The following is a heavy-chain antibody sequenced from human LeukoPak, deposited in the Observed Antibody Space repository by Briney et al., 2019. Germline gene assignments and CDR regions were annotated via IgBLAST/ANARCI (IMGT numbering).Heavy chain of an antibody. D-gene: IGHD6-13*01. CDR3: ARVSDIAAAFDY. J-gene: IGHJ4*02. Sequence: GGSLRLSCAASGFTFSSYAMHWVRQAPGKGLEWVAVISYDGSNKYYADSVKGRFTISRDNSKNTLYLQMNSLRAEDTAVYYCARVSDIAAAFDYWGQGTLVTVSS. V-gene: IGHV3-30-3*01. CDR2: ISYDGSNK. CDR1: GFTFSSYA.